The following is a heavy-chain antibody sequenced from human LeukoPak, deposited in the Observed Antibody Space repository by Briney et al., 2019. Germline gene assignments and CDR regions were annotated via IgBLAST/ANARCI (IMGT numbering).Heavy chain of an antibody. Sequence: SQTLSLTCAISGDSVSSNSAAWNWIRQSPSRGLEWLGRTYYMSKWYNDYAVSVKSRITINPDTSKNQFSLQLNSVTPEDTAVYYCARGGRGYCSSSSCHFDYWGQGTLVTVSS. J-gene: IGHJ4*02. D-gene: IGHD2-2*01. V-gene: IGHV6-1*01. CDR3: ARGGRGYCSSSSCHFDY. CDR2: TYYMSKWYN. CDR1: GDSVSSNSAA.